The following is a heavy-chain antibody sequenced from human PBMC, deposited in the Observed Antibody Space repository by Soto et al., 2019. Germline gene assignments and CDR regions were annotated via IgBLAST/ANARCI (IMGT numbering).Heavy chain of an antibody. Sequence: QVQLQESGPGLVKPSETLSLTCTVSGDSISSYYWNWIRQPPGKGLEWIGYTYYSGSTDYNPSLKSRVTISVETSKNQFSLKLTSVTAADTAVYYCARGRGYSGYDLGYWGQGTLVTVSS. CDR2: TYYSGST. V-gene: IGHV4-59*01. CDR1: GDSISSYY. J-gene: IGHJ1*01. CDR3: ARGRGYSGYDLGY. D-gene: IGHD5-12*01.